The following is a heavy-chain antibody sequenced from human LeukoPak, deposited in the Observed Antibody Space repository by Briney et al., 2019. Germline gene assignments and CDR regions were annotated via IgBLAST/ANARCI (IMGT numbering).Heavy chain of an antibody. CDR3: ARLAPPSTVAARGRSWFEC. J-gene: IGHJ4*02. V-gene: IGHV4-39*07. Sequence: SETLSLTCTVSGGSISSSSYYWGWIRQPPGKGLEWIGSIYYSGSTYYNPSLKSRVTISVYTSKNQFSLKLSSVTAADTAVYYCARLAPPSTVAARGRSWFECWGQGTLVTVSS. D-gene: IGHD6-6*01. CDR2: IYYSGST. CDR1: GGSISSSSYY.